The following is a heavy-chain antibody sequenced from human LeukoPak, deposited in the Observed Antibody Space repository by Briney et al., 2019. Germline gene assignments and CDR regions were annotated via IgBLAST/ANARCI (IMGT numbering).Heavy chain of an antibody. J-gene: IGHJ4*02. CDR1: GFTFSRDS. D-gene: IGHD2-15*01. V-gene: IGHV3-48*01. Sequence: GGSLRLSCAASGFTFSRDSMNWVRQAPGKGLEWISYIRHDSAIIYYADSVRGRLTISRDNAKNSLYLQMHSLRAEDTAVYYCVRDNPRCCGVVPANIDDYWGQGTLVTVSS. CDR2: IRHDSAII. CDR3: VRDNPRCCGVVPANIDDY.